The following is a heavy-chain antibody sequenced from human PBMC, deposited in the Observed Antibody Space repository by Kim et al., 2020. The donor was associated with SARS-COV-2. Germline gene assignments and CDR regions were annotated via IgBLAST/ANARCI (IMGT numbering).Heavy chain of an antibody. CDR3: ARDKGYGDYGPDY. D-gene: IGHD4-17*01. V-gene: IGHV1-18*01. Sequence: YAQKLQGRVTMTTDTSTSTAYMELRSMRSDDTAVYYCARDKGYGDYGPDYWGQGTLVTVSS. J-gene: IGHJ4*02.